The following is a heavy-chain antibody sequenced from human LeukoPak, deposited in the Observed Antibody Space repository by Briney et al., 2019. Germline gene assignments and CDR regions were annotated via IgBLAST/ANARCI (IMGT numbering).Heavy chain of an antibody. Sequence: SETLSLTCTVSGGSIRSGDFYWSWIRQPPGKGLEWIGYVYYSGSTNYNPSLKSRVTISIDMSKNQFSLKLSSVTAADTAVYYCARGAVAGKHNKDFDYWGQGTLVTVSS. J-gene: IGHJ4*02. V-gene: IGHV4-30-4*01. CDR1: GGSIRSGDFY. CDR2: VYYSGST. CDR3: ARGAVAGKHNKDFDY. D-gene: IGHD6-19*01.